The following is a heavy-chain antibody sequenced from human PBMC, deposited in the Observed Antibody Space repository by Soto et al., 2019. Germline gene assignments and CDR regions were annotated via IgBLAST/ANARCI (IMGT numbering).Heavy chain of an antibody. CDR3: AKDPGIAAAGPMGY. V-gene: IGHV3-30*18. CDR2: ISYDGSNK. D-gene: IGHD6-13*01. J-gene: IGHJ4*02. CDR1: GFTFSSYG. Sequence: GGSLRLSCAASGFTFSSYGMHWVRQAPGKGLEWVAVISYDGSNKYYADSVKGRFTISRDNSKNTLYLQMNSLRAEDTAVYYCAKDPGIAAAGPMGYWGQGTLVTVSS.